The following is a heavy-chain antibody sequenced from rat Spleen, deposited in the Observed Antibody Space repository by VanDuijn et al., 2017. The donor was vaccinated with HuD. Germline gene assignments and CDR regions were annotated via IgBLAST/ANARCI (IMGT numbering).Heavy chain of an antibody. D-gene: IGHD4-3*01. CDR2: ITNTGGST. J-gene: IGHJ2*01. CDR3: AVSGYGY. V-gene: IGHV5-31*01. CDR1: GFTLNNYW. Sequence: EVQLVESGGGLVQPGRSLKLSCIASGFTLNNYWMTWIRQAPGKGLEWVASITNTGGSTYYPDSVKGRFTISRDNAENTVYLQMNTLRSEDTATYYCAVSGYGYWGQGVMVTVSS.